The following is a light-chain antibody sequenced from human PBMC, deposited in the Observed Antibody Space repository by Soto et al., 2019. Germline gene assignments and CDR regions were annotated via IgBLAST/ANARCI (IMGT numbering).Light chain of an antibody. Sequence: EVVTTQSPATLSVSPGERATLSCRASQGLGTNLAWYQQKPGQAPRLLIYAASTRATGVPGRFSGSGSGTDFTLTINSLQSEDFAVYYCQHYVNWPLTFGGGTKVESK. V-gene: IGKV3-15*01. J-gene: IGKJ4*01. CDR3: QHYVNWPLT. CDR2: AAS. CDR1: QGLGTN.